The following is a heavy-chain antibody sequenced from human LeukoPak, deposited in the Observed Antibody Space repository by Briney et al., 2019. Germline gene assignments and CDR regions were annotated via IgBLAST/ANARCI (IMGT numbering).Heavy chain of an antibody. D-gene: IGHD3-9*01. V-gene: IGHV3-23*01. Sequence: PGGSLRLSCAASGFTFSSYAMSWVRQAPGMGLEWVSAISGSGGSTYYADSVKGRFTISRDNSKNTLYLQMNSLRAEDTAVYYCAKEHDILTGYYWGVDYWGQGTLVTVSS. CDR3: AKEHDILTGYYWGVDY. J-gene: IGHJ4*02. CDR1: GFTFSSYA. CDR2: ISGSGGST.